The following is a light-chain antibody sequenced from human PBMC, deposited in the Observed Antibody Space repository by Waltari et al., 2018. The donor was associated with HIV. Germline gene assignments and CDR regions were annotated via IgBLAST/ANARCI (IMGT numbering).Light chain of an antibody. J-gene: IGLJ2*01. Sequence: QAVVTQEPSLTVSPGGTVTLTCGSSLGSVTNAHYPYWFQQKPGHAPRTLIFDTSHRQSWTPDRFSGSLLAGKAALTLSGTQPEDEADYYCFLDYGGRQVFGGGTKLTVL. CDR1: LGSVTNAHY. V-gene: IGLV7-46*01. CDR3: FLDYGGRQV. CDR2: DTS.